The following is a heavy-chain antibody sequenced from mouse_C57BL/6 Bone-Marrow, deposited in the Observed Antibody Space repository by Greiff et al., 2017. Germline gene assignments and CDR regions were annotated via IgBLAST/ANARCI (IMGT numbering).Heavy chain of an antibody. CDR3: ARHWEWFAY. D-gene: IGHD4-1*01. CDR1: GYSITSGYY. CDR2: ISYDGSN. Sequence: EVKLMESGPGLVKPSQSLSLTCSVTGYSITSGYYWNWIRQFPGNKLEWLGFISYDGSNNYNPSLNNRISITRDTSKNQFFLKLNSVTTEDTATYYCARHWEWFAYWGQGTLVTVSA. J-gene: IGHJ3*01. V-gene: IGHV3-6*01.